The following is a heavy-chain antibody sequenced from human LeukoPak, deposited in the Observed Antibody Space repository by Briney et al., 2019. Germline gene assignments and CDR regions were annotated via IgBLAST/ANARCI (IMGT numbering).Heavy chain of an antibody. V-gene: IGHV1-69*06. J-gene: IGHJ6*03. Sequence: ASVKVSCKASGGTFSSYAISWVRQAPGQGLEWMGGIIPIFGTANYAQKFQGRVTITADKSTSTAYMELSSLRSEDTAVYYCASGIYYYDSSGPGVYYYYMDVWGKGTTVTVSS. CDR3: ASGIYYYDSSGPGVYYYYMDV. D-gene: IGHD3-22*01. CDR1: GGTFSSYA. CDR2: IIPIFGTA.